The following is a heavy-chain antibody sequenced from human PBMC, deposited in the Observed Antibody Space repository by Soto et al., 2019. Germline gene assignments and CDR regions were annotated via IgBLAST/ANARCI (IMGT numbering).Heavy chain of an antibody. V-gene: IGHV1-3*01. CDR2: MNAGNGNT. CDR3: AREGIAARPYYYGMDV. J-gene: IGHJ6*02. Sequence: ASVKVSCKASGYSFTNNDVTWVRQATGQGLEWMGWMNAGNGNTKYAQKFQGRVTITRDTSASTAYMELSSLRSEDTAVYYCAREGIAARPYYYGMDVWGQGTTVTVSS. CDR1: GYSFTNND. D-gene: IGHD6-6*01.